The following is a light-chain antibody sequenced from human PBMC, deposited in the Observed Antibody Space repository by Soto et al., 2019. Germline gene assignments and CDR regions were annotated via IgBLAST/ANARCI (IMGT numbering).Light chain of an antibody. Sequence: EIVLTQSPGTLSLSPGERATLSCRASQSVISTYLAWYQQKPGQAPRLLIYGASSRATVIPDRFSGSGSGTDFTLTISRLDPEDFAVYYCQQYRDSLGTFGQGTKVEIK. CDR2: GAS. CDR1: QSVISTY. CDR3: QQYRDSLGT. J-gene: IGKJ1*01. V-gene: IGKV3-20*01.